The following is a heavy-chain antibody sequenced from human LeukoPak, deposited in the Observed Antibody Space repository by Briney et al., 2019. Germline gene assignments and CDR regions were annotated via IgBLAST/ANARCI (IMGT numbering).Heavy chain of an antibody. Sequence: PSETLSLTCTVSGGYISDYSWSWIRQPPGKGLEWIGNIYYSGSANHNPSLKSRVTISRDTFKNQSSLKLTSVTTADTAVYYCARAGGVKTAALDLDYWGQGTLVTVSS. CDR1: GGYISDYS. CDR2: IYYSGSA. V-gene: IGHV4-59*01. CDR3: ARAGGVKTAALDLDY. D-gene: IGHD6-25*01. J-gene: IGHJ4*02.